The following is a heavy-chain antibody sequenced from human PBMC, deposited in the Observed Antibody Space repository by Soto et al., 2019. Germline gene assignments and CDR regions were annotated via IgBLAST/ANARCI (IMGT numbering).Heavy chain of an antibody. V-gene: IGHV4-39*01. CDR2: IYYSGNT. D-gene: IGHD3-10*01. CDR1: GGSISRSRYY. Sequence: QLQLQESGPGLVKSSETLSLTCAVAGGSISRSRYYWGWIRQPPGKGLEWIATIYYSGNTYYNPSLKSRVTISVDTSKNQFSLKLSSVTAADTAVYYCVRHNPRGDDPWGQGTLVTVSS. CDR3: VRHNPRGDDP. J-gene: IGHJ5*02.